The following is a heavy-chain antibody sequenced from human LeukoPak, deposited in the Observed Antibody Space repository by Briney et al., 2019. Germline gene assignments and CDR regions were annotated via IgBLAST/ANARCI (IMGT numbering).Heavy chain of an antibody. J-gene: IGHJ4*02. CDR1: GFTFRSYA. CDR3: ARDTGYYDSSGYVTANFDY. Sequence: GGSLRLSCAASGFTFRSYAMSWVRRAPGKGLEWVSSISSSSSYIYYADSVKGRFTISRDNAKNSLYLQMNSLRAEDTAVYYCARDTGYYDSSGYVTANFDYWGQGTLVTVSS. CDR2: ISSSSSYI. D-gene: IGHD3-22*01. V-gene: IGHV3-21*01.